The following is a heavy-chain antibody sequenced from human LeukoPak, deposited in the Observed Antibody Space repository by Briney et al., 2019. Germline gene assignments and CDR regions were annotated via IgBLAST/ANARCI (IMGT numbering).Heavy chain of an antibody. J-gene: IGHJ5*02. CDR3: ARWGGYYDFPQYNWFDP. D-gene: IGHD3-3*01. CDR2: IIPIFGTA. CDR1: GGTFSSYA. Sequence: ASAKVSCKASGGTFSSYAISWVRQAPGQGLEWMGGIIPIFGTANYAQKFQGRVTITTDESTSTAYMELSSLRSEDTAVYYCARWGGYYDFPQYNWFDPWGQGTLVTVSS. V-gene: IGHV1-69*05.